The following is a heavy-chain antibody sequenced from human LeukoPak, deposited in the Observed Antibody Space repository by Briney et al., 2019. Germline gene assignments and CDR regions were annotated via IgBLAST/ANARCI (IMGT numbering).Heavy chain of an antibody. V-gene: IGHV3-23*01. CDR3: AKGPRVIQSYFDY. J-gene: IGHJ4*02. Sequence: PGGSLRLSCAASGFTFSSYAMSWVSQAPGKGLEWVSGISGSGSTTFYADSVKGRFTISRDNSKNTLYLLMNSLRAEDTAVYYCAKGPRVIQSYFDYWGQGTLVPVSS. CDR2: ISGSGSTT. CDR1: GFTFSSYA. D-gene: IGHD3-22*01.